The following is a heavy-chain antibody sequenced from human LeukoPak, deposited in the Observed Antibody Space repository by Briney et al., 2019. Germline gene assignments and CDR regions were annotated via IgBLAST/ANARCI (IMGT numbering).Heavy chain of an antibody. CDR3: ARVNGDLESYYYYMDV. Sequence: GASVKVSCKASGYTFTSYYIRWVRQAPGQGLEWMGIINPSGGSTNYAQKFQGRVTMTRDTSTSTAYMELSSLRSEDTAVYYCARVNGDLESYYYYMDVWGKGTTVTISS. J-gene: IGHJ6*03. V-gene: IGHV1-46*01. CDR1: GYTFTSYY. D-gene: IGHD4-17*01. CDR2: INPSGGST.